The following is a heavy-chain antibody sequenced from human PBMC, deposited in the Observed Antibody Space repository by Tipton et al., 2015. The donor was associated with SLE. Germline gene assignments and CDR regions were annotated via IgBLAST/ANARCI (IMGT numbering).Heavy chain of an antibody. D-gene: IGHD6-19*01. Sequence: TLSLTCAVYGGSFSGDYWSCIRQPPGKGLEWIGEINHSGSTKYNPSLKSRVTISVDTSKNQFSLKLSSVTAADTAVYYCARGLGTYSSGRRYYYYYMDVWGKGTTVTVSS. V-gene: IGHV4-34*01. J-gene: IGHJ6*03. CDR1: GGSFSGDY. CDR3: ARGLGTYSSGRRYYYYYMDV. CDR2: INHSGST.